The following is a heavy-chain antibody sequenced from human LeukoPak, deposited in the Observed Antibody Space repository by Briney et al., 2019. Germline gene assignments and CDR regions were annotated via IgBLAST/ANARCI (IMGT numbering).Heavy chain of an antibody. D-gene: IGHD2-21*02. CDR2: IYYSGST. J-gene: IGHJ3*02. Sequence: SETLSLTCTVSGGSISSYYWSWIRQPPGKGLEWIGYIYYSGSTNYNPSLKSPVTISLDTSKNQFSLKLSSVTAADTAVYYCASGYCGGACQLGGVDMWGQGTMVTVSS. V-gene: IGHV4-59*01. CDR1: GGSISSYY. CDR3: ASGYCGGACQLGGVDM.